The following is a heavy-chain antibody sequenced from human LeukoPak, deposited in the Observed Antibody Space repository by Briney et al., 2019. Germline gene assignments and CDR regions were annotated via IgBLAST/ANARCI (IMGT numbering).Heavy chain of an antibody. J-gene: IGHJ4*02. Sequence: SQTLSLTCTVSGGSISSGDYYWDWIRQPPGKGLEWIGYIYYSGSTCYNPSLKSRVTISVDTSKTQFSLKLSSVTAADTAVYYCARAQYGDPGLFDNWGQGTLVTVSS. CDR2: IYYSGST. CDR1: GGSISSGDYY. D-gene: IGHD4-17*01. V-gene: IGHV4-30-4*01. CDR3: ARAQYGDPGLFDN.